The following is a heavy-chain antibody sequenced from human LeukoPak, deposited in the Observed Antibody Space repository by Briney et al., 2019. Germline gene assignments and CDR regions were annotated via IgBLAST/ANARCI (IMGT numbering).Heavy chain of an antibody. CDR3: AKDRDGYNRADY. Sequence: GGSLRLSCAASGFTFSSYGMHWVRQAPGKGLEWVAVISYDGGSKYYADSVKGRFTISRDNSKNTLYLQMNSLSAGDTAVYYCAKDRDGYNRADYWGQGTLVTVSS. CDR1: GFTFSSYG. J-gene: IGHJ4*02. V-gene: IGHV3-30*18. CDR2: ISYDGGSK. D-gene: IGHD5-12*01.